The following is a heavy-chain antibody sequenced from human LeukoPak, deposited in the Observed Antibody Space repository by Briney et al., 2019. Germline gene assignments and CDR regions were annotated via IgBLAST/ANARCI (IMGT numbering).Heavy chain of an antibody. D-gene: IGHD1-7*01. CDR2: IYYSGST. J-gene: IGHJ4*02. CDR1: GGSISSSSYY. Sequence: SETLSLTCTVSGGSISSSSYYWGRIRQPPGKELEWIGSIYYSGSTYYNPSLKSRVTISVDTSKNQFSLRLRSVTAADTAVYYCARDLDNWNYGLGYWGQGTLVTVSS. CDR3: ARDLDNWNYGLGY. V-gene: IGHV4-39*07.